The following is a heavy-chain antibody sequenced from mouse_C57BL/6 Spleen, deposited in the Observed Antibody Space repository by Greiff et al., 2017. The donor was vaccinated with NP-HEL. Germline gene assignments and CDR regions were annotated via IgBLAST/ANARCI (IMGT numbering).Heavy chain of an antibody. CDR2: INPRNGGT. V-gene: IGHV1-53*01. J-gene: IGHJ3*01. CDR1: GYTFTSYW. Sequence: QVQLQQPGTELVKPGASVKLSCKASGYTFTSYWMHWVKQRPGQGLEWIGNINPRNGGTNYNEKFKSTATLTVDKSTRTVYMQLSSLTSEDSAVYYCARSTTTVVDDFAYWGQGTLVTVSA. D-gene: IGHD1-1*01. CDR3: ARSTTTVVDDFAY.